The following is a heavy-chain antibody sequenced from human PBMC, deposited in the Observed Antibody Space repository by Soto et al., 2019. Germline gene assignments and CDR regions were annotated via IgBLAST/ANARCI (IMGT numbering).Heavy chain of an antibody. CDR3: ARGGNRYSTTASGGGGFDF. D-gene: IGHD2-8*01. Sequence: SETLSLTCTVSGVSISSSYWSWLRQSPGTGLEWIGYIYYTGTTNYNPSLKRRVTISLDTAKNQFSLNVNSLTTADTAVYFCARGGNRYSTTASGGGGFDFWGQGTLVTVSS. CDR1: GVSISSSY. CDR2: IYYTGTT. J-gene: IGHJ4*02. V-gene: IGHV4-59*01.